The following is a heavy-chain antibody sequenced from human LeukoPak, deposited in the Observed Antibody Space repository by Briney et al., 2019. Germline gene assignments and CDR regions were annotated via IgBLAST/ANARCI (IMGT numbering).Heavy chain of an antibody. Sequence: SETLSLTCTVSGYSISSGYYWGWIRQPPGKGLEWIGIIYHSGRTDYNPSLKSRVTISEDTSKNQFSLKLSSVTAADTAVYYCARLAGIAAAKDVWGKGTTVTISS. CDR1: GYSISSGYY. D-gene: IGHD6-13*01. CDR3: ARLAGIAAAKDV. J-gene: IGHJ6*04. V-gene: IGHV4-38-2*02. CDR2: IYHSGRT.